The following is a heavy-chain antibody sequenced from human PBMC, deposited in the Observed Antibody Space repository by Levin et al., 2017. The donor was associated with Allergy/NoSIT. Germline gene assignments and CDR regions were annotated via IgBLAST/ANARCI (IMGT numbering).Heavy chain of an antibody. J-gene: IGHJ4*02. Sequence: SPTLSLPCTLSGASIRSYHWSWLRQPAGKGLEWIGRIYTSGSTNYNPFLKSRVSMSVDTSKNQFSLRLTSVTAADTAIYYCARDAPWVGGYNPLFDYWGQGTLVTVSS. D-gene: IGHD5-24*01. CDR1: GASIRSYH. V-gene: IGHV4-4*07. CDR2: IYTSGST. CDR3: ARDAPWVGGYNPLFDY.